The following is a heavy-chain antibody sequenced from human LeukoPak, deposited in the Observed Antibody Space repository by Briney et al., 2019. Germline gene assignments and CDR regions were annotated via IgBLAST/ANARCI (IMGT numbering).Heavy chain of an antibody. J-gene: IGHJ4*02. CDR1: GFTFSSYA. CDR2: ISGSGGST. CDR3: ARRRPGYYYDSSGSSAPDFDH. D-gene: IGHD3-22*01. Sequence: GGSLRLSCAASGFTFSSYAMSWVRQAPGKGLEWVSAISGSGGSTYYADSVKGRFTISRDNSKNTLYLQMNSLRAEDTAVYYCARRRPGYYYDSSGSSAPDFDHWGQGTLVTVSS. V-gene: IGHV3-23*01.